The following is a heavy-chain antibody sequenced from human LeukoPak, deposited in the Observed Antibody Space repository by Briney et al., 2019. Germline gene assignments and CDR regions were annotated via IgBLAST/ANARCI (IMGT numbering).Heavy chain of an antibody. CDR3: AREPPGY. CDR2: IYTNGGA. Sequence: SQTLSLXCTVSGGSVTSGNYYWNWIRQPAGKGLEWIGRIYTNGGASYNPSLKSRVTISIDASKNQFSLKLSSVTAADTAVYYCAREPPGYWGQGILVTVSS. J-gene: IGHJ4*02. CDR1: GGSVTSGNYY. V-gene: IGHV4-61*02.